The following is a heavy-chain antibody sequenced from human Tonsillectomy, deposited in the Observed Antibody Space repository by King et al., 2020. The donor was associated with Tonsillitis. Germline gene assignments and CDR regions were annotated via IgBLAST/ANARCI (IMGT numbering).Heavy chain of an antibody. CDR3: AHLLLGSGYTYAYFDF. V-gene: IGHV4-39*07. CDR1: GASISSNRYY. CDR2: IFYSGST. Sequence: LQLQESGPGLVKPSESLSRTCTVSGASISSNRYYWGWIRQPPGKGLEWIGSIFYSGSTYYNPSLKSRVTISIDTSKSQFSLKLSAVTAADTAVYYCAHLLLGSGYTYAYFDFWGQGTLVTVSS. D-gene: IGHD2-2*02. J-gene: IGHJ4*02.